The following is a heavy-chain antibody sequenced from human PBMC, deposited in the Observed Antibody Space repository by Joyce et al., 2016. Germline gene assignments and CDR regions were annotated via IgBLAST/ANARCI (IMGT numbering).Heavy chain of an antibody. V-gene: IGHV4-59*01. CDR2: INHRGRT. CDR3: ARGNDYDYWSGDEAHYFDY. CDR1: GGSISSYY. D-gene: IGHD3-3*01. Sequence: QVQLQESGPGLVKPSEPLSLSCPVSGGSISSYYWSWIRQPPGKGLEWIGYINHRGRTNYNPALKSRCTISVDTSKNEVSLKMTAVTAADTAVYYCARGNDYDYWSGDEAHYFDYWGQGTLVTVSS. J-gene: IGHJ4*02.